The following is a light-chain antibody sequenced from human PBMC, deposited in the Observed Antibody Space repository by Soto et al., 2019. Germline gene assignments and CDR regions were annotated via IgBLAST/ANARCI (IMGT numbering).Light chain of an antibody. CDR1: QSISSW. CDR2: DAS. V-gene: IGKV1-5*01. J-gene: IGKJ5*01. Sequence: DIQLTQSPSSLSASVGDRVTIPCRASQSISSWLAWYQQKPGKAPKLLIYDASSLESGVPSRFSGSGSGTEFTLTISSLQPEDFATYYCLQHNSYPITFGQGTRLEI. CDR3: LQHNSYPIT.